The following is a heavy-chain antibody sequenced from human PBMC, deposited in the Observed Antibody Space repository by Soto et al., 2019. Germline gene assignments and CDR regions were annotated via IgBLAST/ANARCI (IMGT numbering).Heavy chain of an antibody. J-gene: IGHJ4*02. D-gene: IGHD2-15*01. V-gene: IGHV1-46*01. CDR2: INPSGGST. CDR3: ARVGCSGGSCYAVDY. Sequence: QVQLVQSGAEVKKPGASVKVSCKASGYTFTSYYLHWVLQAPGQGLECMGIINPSGGSTTYAQKFQGRVTMTRDTSTSTVYMELSSLRSEDTAVYYCARVGCSGGSCYAVDYWGQGTLVTVSA. CDR1: GYTFTSYY.